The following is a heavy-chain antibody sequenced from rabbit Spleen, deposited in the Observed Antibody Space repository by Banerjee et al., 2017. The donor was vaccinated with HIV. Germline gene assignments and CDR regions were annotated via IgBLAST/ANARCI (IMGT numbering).Heavy chain of an antibody. V-gene: IGHV1S40*01. Sequence: QSLEESGGGLVKPGASLTLTCKASGFSFNSGYDMCWVRQAPGKGLEWIACIYAGNSGSTYSATWAKGRFTISKTSSTTVTLQMTSLTAADTAYYFCARGYNRYSYYADLWGQGTLVTVS. D-gene: IGHD8-1*01. J-gene: IGHJ4*01. CDR2: IYAGNSGST. CDR1: GFSFNSGYD. CDR3: ARGYNRYSYYADL.